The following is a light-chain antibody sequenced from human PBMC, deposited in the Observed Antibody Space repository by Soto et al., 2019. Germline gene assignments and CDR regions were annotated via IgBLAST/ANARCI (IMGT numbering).Light chain of an antibody. Sequence: IPLTQSPSFLSASVGDRVTITCRASQRVSTYLNWYQQRPGRAPKLLIYSASTLQSGVPSNFSGGASWSEFTLAISSLQPEDSASYFCQQAYSVPPTFGQGTKVEV. CDR3: QQAYSVPPT. CDR2: SAS. J-gene: IGKJ1*01. CDR1: QRVSTY. V-gene: IGKV1-39*01.